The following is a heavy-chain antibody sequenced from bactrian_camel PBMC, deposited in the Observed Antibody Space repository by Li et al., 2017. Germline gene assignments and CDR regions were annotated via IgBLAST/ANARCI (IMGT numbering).Heavy chain of an antibody. J-gene: IGHJ7*01. V-gene: IGHV3S53*01. CDR2: IDSDGST. D-gene: IGHD2*01. CDR1: EFIYQTSMC. Sequence: LVESGGGSVQAGGSLTLSCKLPEFIYQTSMCMGWFRQAPGKEREGVAVIDSDGSTTYADSVRGRFTISQDNAKNTLYLQMNSLKLEDSGMYYCAAGYSGGGCLITFGMDYWGTGTQVTVS.